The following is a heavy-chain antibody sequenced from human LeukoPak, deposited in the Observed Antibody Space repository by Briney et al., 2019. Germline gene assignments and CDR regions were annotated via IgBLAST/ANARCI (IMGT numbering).Heavy chain of an antibody. J-gene: IGHJ4*02. CDR3: ARGPDIFTAFSPDF. CDR1: GFTFSTYS. V-gene: IGHV3-21*01. Sequence: PGGPLRLSCAASGFTFSTYSMNWVRQAPGKGLEWVSSISNSGTYIYYADSVKGRFTLSRDNAKNSLYLQMDSLRAEDTAVYYCARGPDIFTAFSPDFWGQGTLVTVSS. CDR2: ISNSGTYI. D-gene: IGHD3-9*01.